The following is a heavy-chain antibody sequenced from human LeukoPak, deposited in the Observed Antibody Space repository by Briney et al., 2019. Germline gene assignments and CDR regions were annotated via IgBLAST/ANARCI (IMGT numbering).Heavy chain of an antibody. V-gene: IGHV4-34*01. CDR1: GGSFSGYY. Sequence: SETLSLTCAVYGGSFSGYYWSWIRQPPGKGLEWIGEINHSGSTNYNPSLKSRVTISVDTSKNQFSLKLSSVTAADTALYYCATLRGASTAVFDSWGQGTLVTVSS. CDR3: ATLRGASTAVFDS. J-gene: IGHJ4*02. D-gene: IGHD2-21*02. CDR2: INHSGST.